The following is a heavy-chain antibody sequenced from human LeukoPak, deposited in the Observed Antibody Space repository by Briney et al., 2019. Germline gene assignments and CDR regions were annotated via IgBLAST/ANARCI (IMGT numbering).Heavy chain of an antibody. CDR2: IWYDGSHK. CDR1: GFTFSSHD. V-gene: IGHV3-33*01. D-gene: IGHD3-10*01. Sequence: PGGSLRLSCAASGFTFSSHDMHWVRQGPCKGLEWVSVIWYDGSHKDYADSVKGRFTTSRDNSRNTVYLQMNSLRDEDTAVYYCASGSWYGSGSWGYWGRGTLVTVSS. CDR3: ASGSWYGSGSWGY. J-gene: IGHJ4*02.